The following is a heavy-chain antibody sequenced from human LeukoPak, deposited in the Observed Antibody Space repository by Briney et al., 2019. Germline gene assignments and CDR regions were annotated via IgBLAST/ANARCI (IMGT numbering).Heavy chain of an antibody. CDR3: ARLEGTYYYGSGRSY. J-gene: IGHJ4*02. CDR2: IYYSGST. V-gene: IGHV4-39*07. CDR1: GGSISSSSYY. D-gene: IGHD3-10*01. Sequence: PSETLSLTCTVSGGSISSSSYYWGWIRQPPGKGLEWIGSIYYSGSTYYNPSLKSRVTISVDTSKNQFSLKPSTVTAADTAVYYCARLEGTYYYGSGRSYWGQGTLVTVSS.